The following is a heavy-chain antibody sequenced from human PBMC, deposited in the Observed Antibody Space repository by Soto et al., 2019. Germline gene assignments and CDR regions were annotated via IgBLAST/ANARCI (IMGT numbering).Heavy chain of an antibody. CDR3: AKHYYGPEH. CDR2: ISGSSGNT. D-gene: IGHD3-10*01. J-gene: IGHJ4*02. V-gene: IGHV3-23*01. Sequence: EVQLLESGGGLVQPGGSLRLSCAASGFTFTNYAMTWVRQAPGKGLEWVSRISGSSGNTYYSDSVKGRFSVSRDSSKNTLDLQMSSLRAEDTAVYYCAKHYYGPEHWGQGTLVTVSS. CDR1: GFTFTNYA.